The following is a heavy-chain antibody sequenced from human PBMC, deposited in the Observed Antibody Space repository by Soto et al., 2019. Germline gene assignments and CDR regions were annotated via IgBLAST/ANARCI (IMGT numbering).Heavy chain of an antibody. V-gene: IGHV3-33*01. CDR1: GFTFSSYG. D-gene: IGHD4-4*01. Sequence: LRLSCAASGFTFSSYGMHWFRQAPGKGLEWVAVIWYDGSNKYYADSVKGRFTISRDNSKNTLYLQMNSLRAEDTAVYYCARQRSSQYYFDYWGQGTLVTVS. CDR3: ARQRSSQYYFDY. CDR2: IWYDGSNK. J-gene: IGHJ4*02.